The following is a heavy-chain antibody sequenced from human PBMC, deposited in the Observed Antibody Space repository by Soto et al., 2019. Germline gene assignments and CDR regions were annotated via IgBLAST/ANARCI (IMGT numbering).Heavy chain of an antibody. Sequence: EVQLVESGGGLVQPGGSLRLSCAASGFTFSSYSMNWVRQAPGKGLEWVSYISSSSSTIYYADSVKGRFTISRDNAKNSLYLQINSRRAEDTAVYYCARDDKGGYSGYFNSAFDIWGQGTMVTVSS. J-gene: IGHJ3*02. CDR3: ARDDKGGYSGYFNSAFDI. CDR1: GFTFSSYS. D-gene: IGHD5-12*01. CDR2: ISSSSSTI. V-gene: IGHV3-48*01.